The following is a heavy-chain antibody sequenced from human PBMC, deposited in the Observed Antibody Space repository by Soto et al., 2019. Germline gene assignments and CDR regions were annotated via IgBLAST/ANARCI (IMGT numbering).Heavy chain of an antibody. D-gene: IGHD3-10*01. J-gene: IGHJ6*02. CDR2: IIPIFDTP. CDR1: GGIFSSFT. CDR3: ATHGATTMARGAMKHYYYVMDV. Sequence: ASVKVSCKASGGIFSSFTISWVRQAPGQGLEWLGGIIPIFDTPTYAQNFQGRVTITADKSTNTVYMELSSLRSEDTAVYYCATHGATTMARGAMKHYYYVMDVWGQGTTVTVSS. V-gene: IGHV1-69*06.